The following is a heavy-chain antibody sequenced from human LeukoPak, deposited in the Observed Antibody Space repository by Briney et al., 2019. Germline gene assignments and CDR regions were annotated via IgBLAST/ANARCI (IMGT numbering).Heavy chain of an antibody. CDR1: GFTFSSYA. D-gene: IGHD2-2*01. CDR3: AKDFCSSTSCYSYNWFDP. V-gene: IGHV3-23*01. Sequence: PGGSLGLSCAASGFTFSSYAMSWVRQAPGKGLEWVSAISGSGGSTYYADSVKGRFTISRDNSKNTLYLQMNSLRAEDTAVYYCAKDFCSSTSCYSYNWFDPWGQGTLVTVSS. CDR2: ISGSGGST. J-gene: IGHJ5*02.